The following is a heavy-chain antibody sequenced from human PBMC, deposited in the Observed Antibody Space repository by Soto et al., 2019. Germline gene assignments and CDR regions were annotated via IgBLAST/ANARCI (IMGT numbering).Heavy chain of an antibody. V-gene: IGHV3-15*01. CDR1: GFTFSNAW. Sequence: SLRLSCAASGFTFSNAWMSWVRQAPGKGLEWVGRIKSKTDGGTTDYAAPVKGRFTISRDDSKNTLYLQMNSLRAEDTAVYYCAKDLTVTTSTYYYGMDVWGQGTTVTVSS. CDR2: IKSKTDGGTT. CDR3: AKDLTVTTSTYYYGMDV. D-gene: IGHD4-17*01. J-gene: IGHJ6*02.